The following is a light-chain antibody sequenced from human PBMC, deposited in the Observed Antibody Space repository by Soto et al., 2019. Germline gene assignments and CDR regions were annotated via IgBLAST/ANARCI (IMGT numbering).Light chain of an antibody. CDR2: GAS. V-gene: IGKV1-33*01. Sequence: IQMTHSPSSLSASVGDRVTITCQASRDISNYLNWYQQKPGKAPKLLTYGASTLETGVPSRFSGSGSGTDFTFTISSLQPEDIATYYCQQYDNLPITFGQGTRLGL. J-gene: IGKJ5*01. CDR1: RDISNY. CDR3: QQYDNLPIT.